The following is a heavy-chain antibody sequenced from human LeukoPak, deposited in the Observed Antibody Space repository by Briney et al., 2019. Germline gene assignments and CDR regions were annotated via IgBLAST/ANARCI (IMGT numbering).Heavy chain of an antibody. V-gene: IGHV3-53*01. J-gene: IGHJ4*02. CDR1: GFTFSSYA. CDR2: IYSGGST. D-gene: IGHD6-13*01. CDR3: ARDRPYSSSWFVDY. Sequence: PGGSLRLSCAASGFTFSSYAMSWVRQAPGKGLEWVSVIYSGGSTYYADSVKGRFTISRDNSKNTLYLQMNSLRAEDTAVYYCARDRPYSSSWFVDYWGQGTLVTVSS.